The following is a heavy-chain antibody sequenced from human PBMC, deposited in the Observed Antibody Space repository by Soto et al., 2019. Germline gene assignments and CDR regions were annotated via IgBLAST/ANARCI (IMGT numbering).Heavy chain of an antibody. Sequence: EVQLWESGGGLVQPGGSLRLSCAASGFTFSSYAMSWVRQAPGKWLEWGSSISGSGVSTYYADSVTGRFTISRDNSKNALYLHMNSLRAEETAVYYCAKDPREWELAFYFDYWGQGTLVTVSS. D-gene: IGHD1-26*01. CDR3: AKDPREWELAFYFDY. CDR2: ISGSGVST. V-gene: IGHV3-23*01. J-gene: IGHJ4*02. CDR1: GFTFSSYA.